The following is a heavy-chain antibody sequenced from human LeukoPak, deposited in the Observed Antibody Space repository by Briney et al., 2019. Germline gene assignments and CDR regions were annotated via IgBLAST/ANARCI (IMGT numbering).Heavy chain of an antibody. CDR3: ARVGAHIAVAGIDFDY. CDR2: ISSSRSYI. CDR1: LFTFISYR. Sequence: GGALRLSCVASLFTFISYRMNGVRPAPGKGRGGVSPISSSRSYIYYADSVKGRFTISRDNAKNSLYLQMNSLRAEDTAVYYCARVGAHIAVAGIDFDYWGQGTLVSVSS. V-gene: IGHV3-21*01. J-gene: IGHJ4*02. D-gene: IGHD6-19*01.